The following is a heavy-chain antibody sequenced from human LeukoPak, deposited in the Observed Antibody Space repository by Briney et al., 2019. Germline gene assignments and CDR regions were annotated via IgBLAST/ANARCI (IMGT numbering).Heavy chain of an antibody. Sequence: SETLSLTCTVSGGSISTTGYHWGRIRQPPGKVRDCIVSIYYSGSTYYNPSLKSRVTISVDTSKNQFSLKLSSVTAADTAVYYCARFGSNYFDYWGQGTLVTVSS. CDR3: ARFGSNYFDY. V-gene: IGHV4-39*01. J-gene: IGHJ4*02. CDR2: IYYSGST. D-gene: IGHD3-3*01. CDR1: GGSISTTGYH.